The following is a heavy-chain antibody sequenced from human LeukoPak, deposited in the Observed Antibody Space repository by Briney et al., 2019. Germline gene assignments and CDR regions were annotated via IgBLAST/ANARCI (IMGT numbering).Heavy chain of an antibody. CDR2: ISGSGNYT. J-gene: IGHJ5*01. Sequence: GGSLRLSCAASGFTFDTYGMSWVRQAPGKGLEWVSSISGSGNYTYYKDSVKGRFTISRDNSKNTLLLQMNSLRAEDSAVYYCAKGGHPAVVTTRFDSWGQGTLVTVSS. CDR3: AKGGHPAVVTTRFDS. V-gene: IGHV3-23*01. D-gene: IGHD2-21*02. CDR1: GFTFDTYG.